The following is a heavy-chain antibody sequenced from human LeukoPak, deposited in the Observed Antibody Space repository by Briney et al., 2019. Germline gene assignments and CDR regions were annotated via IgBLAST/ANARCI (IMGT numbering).Heavy chain of an antibody. CDR2: INHSGST. CDR1: GGSFSGYY. V-gene: IGHV4-34*01. Sequence: SETLSLTCAVYGGSFSGYYWSWIRQPPGKGLEWIGEINHSGSTNYNPSLKSRVTISVDTSKNQFSLKLSSVTAADTAVYYCARGPLYYDSRGYIHYWGQGTLVTVSS. J-gene: IGHJ4*02. D-gene: IGHD3-22*01. CDR3: ARGPLYYDSRGYIHY.